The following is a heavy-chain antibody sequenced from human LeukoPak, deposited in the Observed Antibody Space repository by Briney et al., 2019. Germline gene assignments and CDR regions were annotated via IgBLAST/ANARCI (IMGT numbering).Heavy chain of an antibody. Sequence: GGSLRLSCAASGFTFSDYYMSWIRQAPGKGLEWVSYISSSGSTIYYADSVKGRFTISRDNAKNSLYLQMNSLRAEDTAVYYCARALSLGMNGIYYFDYWGQGTLVTVSS. D-gene: IGHD1-1*01. CDR1: GFTFSDYY. CDR2: ISSSGSTI. J-gene: IGHJ4*02. V-gene: IGHV3-11*01. CDR3: ARALSLGMNGIYYFDY.